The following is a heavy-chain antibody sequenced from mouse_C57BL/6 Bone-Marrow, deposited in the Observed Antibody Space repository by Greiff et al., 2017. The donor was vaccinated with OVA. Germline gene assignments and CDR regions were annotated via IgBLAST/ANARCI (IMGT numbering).Heavy chain of an antibody. V-gene: IGHV1-81*01. Sequence: QVQLQQSGAELARPGASVKLSCTASGYTFTSYGISWVKQRTGQGLEWIGEIYPRSGNTYYNEKFKGKATLTADKSSSTAYMELRSLTSEDSAVYVCARSYYYGSRNYWGQGTLVTVSA. CDR3: ARSYYYGSRNY. CDR1: GYTFTSYG. J-gene: IGHJ3*01. CDR2: IYPRSGNT. D-gene: IGHD1-1*01.